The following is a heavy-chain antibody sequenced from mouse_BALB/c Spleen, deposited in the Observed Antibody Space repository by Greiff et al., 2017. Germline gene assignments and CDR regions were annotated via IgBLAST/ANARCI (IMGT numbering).Heavy chain of an antibody. D-gene: IGHD1-1*01. CDR3: AREKDYGRPWFAY. CDR1: GYSFTGYF. CDR2: INPYNGDT. Sequence: EVKLVESGPELVKPGASVKISCKASGYSFTGYFMNWVMQSHGKSLEWIGRINPYNGDTFYNQKFKGKATLTVDKSSSTAHMELRSLASEDSAVYYCAREKDYGRPWFAYWGQGTLVTVSA. V-gene: IGHV1-20*02. J-gene: IGHJ3*01.